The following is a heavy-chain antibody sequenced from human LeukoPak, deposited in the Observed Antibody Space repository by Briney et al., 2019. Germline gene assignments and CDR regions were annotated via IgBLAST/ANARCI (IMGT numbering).Heavy chain of an antibody. CDR2: ISDSGNTI. J-gene: IGHJ4*02. CDR3: ARGVGASEGVDY. Sequence: PGGSLRLSCAASGFTFSDYYMNWIRQAPGKGLEWVSSISDSGNTIKYADSVKGRLTISRDNAKNSLYLQMNSLRGEDTAVYYCARGVGASEGVDYWGQGTLVTVSS. CDR1: GFTFSDYY. D-gene: IGHD1-26*01. V-gene: IGHV3-11*04.